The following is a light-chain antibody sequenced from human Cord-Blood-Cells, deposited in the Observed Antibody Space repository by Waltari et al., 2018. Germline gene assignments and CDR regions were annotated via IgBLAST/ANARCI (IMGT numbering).Light chain of an antibody. V-gene: IGKV1-39*01. CDR2: AAS. CDR3: QQSYSTPMYT. CDR1: QSISSY. Sequence: DIQTTQSPSSLSASVGDRVTITCRASQSISSYLNWYQQKPGKAPKLLIYAASSLQSWVPSRFSGSGSGTDFTLTISSLQPEDFATYYCQQSYSTPMYTFGQGTKLEIK. J-gene: IGKJ2*01.